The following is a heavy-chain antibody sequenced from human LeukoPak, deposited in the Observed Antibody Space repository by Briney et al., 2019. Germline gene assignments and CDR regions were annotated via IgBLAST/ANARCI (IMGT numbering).Heavy chain of an antibody. V-gene: IGHV4-34*01. CDR3: ARVVYCSSTSCYFDAFDI. D-gene: IGHD2-2*01. CDR2: INHSGST. J-gene: IGHJ3*02. CDR1: GGSFSGYY. Sequence: SETLSLTCAVYGGSFSGYYWSWIRQPPGKGLEWIGEINHSGSTNYNPPLKSRVTISVDTSKNQFSLKLSSVTAADTAVYYCARVVYCSSTSCYFDAFDIWGQGTMVTVSS.